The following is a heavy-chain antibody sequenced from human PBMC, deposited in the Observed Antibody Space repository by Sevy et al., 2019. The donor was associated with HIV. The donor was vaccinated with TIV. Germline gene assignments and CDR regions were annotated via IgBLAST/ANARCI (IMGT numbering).Heavy chain of an antibody. CDR1: GFTFSDYY. CDR2: ISSSGSTI. J-gene: IGHJ4*02. D-gene: IGHD6-13*01. Sequence: GGSLRLSCAASGFTFSDYYMSWIRQAPGKGLEWVSYISSSGSTIYYADSVKGRFTISRDNAKNSLYLQMNSLRAEDTAVYYWARDGGFRTRHPRIAAAEYYFDYWGQGTLVTVSS. CDR3: ARDGGFRTRHPRIAAAEYYFDY. V-gene: IGHV3-11*01.